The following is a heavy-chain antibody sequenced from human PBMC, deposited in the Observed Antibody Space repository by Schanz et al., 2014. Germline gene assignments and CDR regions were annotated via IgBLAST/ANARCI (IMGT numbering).Heavy chain of an antibody. V-gene: IGHV3-23*04. CDR2: IGGDASRT. J-gene: IGHJ5*02. Sequence: EVHLVESGGGLVQPGGSLRLSCAASGFNFITFAMSWVRQAPGKGPEWVSAIGGDASRTYYADSVKGRFTISRDNSKSTLNPKMNTLRADDTALYSGARAPPLVRGIAGWFGPWGQGSLVTVSS. CDR1: GFNFITFA. CDR3: ARAPPLVRGIAGWFGP. D-gene: IGHD3-10*01.